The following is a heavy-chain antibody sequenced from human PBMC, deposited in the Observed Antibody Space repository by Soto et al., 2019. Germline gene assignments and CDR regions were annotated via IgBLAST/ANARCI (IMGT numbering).Heavy chain of an antibody. J-gene: IGHJ4*02. CDR1: GGSISSGGYY. CDR3: ARGGGGEIQLSYEFDS. CDR2: IYYSGST. Sequence: SETLSLTCTVSGGSISSGGYYWSWIRQHPGKGLEWIGYIYYSGSTYYNPSLKSRVTISVDTSKNQFSLKLSSVTAADTAVYYCARGGGGEIQLSYEFDSGGKEPLVTVPS. V-gene: IGHV4-31*03. D-gene: IGHD5-18*01.